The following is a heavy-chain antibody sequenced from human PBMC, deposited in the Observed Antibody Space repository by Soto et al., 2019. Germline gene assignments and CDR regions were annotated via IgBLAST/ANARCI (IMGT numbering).Heavy chain of an antibody. CDR2: IYYSGTH. Sequence: SETLSLTCTISGGSISSCYWSWVRQPPGRGLEWIGYIYYSGTHKYNPSLKSRLTISVDTSKNQFSLRLNSVTAADTAVYYCARVQMATLYFDYWGQGALVTVSS. CDR1: GGSISSCY. CDR3: ARVQMATLYFDY. V-gene: IGHV4-59*01. J-gene: IGHJ4*02. D-gene: IGHD5-12*01.